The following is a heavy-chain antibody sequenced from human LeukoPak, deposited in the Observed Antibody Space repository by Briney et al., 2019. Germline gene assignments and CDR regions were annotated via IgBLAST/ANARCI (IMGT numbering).Heavy chain of an antibody. D-gene: IGHD2-2*01. CDR3: AREGQTSSFGY. CDR1: GFTFRNYA. V-gene: IGHV3-23*01. CDR2: ISGSSGHT. J-gene: IGHJ4*02. Sequence: PGRSLRLSCAASGFTFRNYAMHWVRQAPGKGLEWVSAISGSSGHTYYADSVKGRFTISRDNSKNTLFLQMNSLRAEDTAVYFCAREGQTSSFGYWGQGTLVTVSS.